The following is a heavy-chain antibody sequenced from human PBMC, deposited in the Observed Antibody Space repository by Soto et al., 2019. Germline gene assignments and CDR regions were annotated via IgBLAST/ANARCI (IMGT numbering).Heavy chain of an antibody. V-gene: IGHV1-69*13. CDR1: GGTFSSYA. J-gene: IGHJ5*02. Sequence: ASVKVSCKASGGTFSSYAISWVRQAPGQGLEWMGGIIPIFGTANYAQKFQGRVTITADESTSTAYMELSSLRSEDTAVYYCAGIVVVPAAAYNWFDPWGQGTLVTVS. D-gene: IGHD2-2*01. CDR3: AGIVVVPAAAYNWFDP. CDR2: IIPIFGTA.